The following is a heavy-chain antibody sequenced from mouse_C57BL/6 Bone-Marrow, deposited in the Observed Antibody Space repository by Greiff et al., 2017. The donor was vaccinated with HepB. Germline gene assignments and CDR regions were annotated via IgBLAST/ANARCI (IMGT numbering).Heavy chain of an antibody. CDR2: ISDGGSYT. V-gene: IGHV5-4*03. CDR1: GFTFSSYA. J-gene: IGHJ2*01. D-gene: IGHD2-5*01. CDR3: ASPYYSNPRGY. Sequence: DVKLVESGGGLVKPGGSLKLSCAASGFTFSSYAMSWVRQTPEKRLEWVATISDGGSYTYYPDNVKGRFTISRDNAKNNRYLQMSHLKSEDTAMYYCASPYYSNPRGYWGQGTTLTVSS.